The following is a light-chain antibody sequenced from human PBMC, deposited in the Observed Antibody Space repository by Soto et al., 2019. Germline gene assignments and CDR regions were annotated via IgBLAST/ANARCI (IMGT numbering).Light chain of an antibody. J-gene: IGLJ2*01. CDR1: KLGDKY. V-gene: IGLV3-1*01. CDR2: QDS. CDR3: QAWDSSTEV. Sequence: SYELTQPPSVSVSPGQTASITCSGDKLGDKYACWYQQKPSQSPVLVIYQDSKRPSGIPERFSGSNSGNTATLTISGTQAMDEADYYCQAWDSSTEVFGGGTKVPS.